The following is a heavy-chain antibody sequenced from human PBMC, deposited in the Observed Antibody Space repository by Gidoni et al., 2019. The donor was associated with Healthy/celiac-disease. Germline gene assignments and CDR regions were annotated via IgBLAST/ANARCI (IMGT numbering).Heavy chain of an antibody. CDR2: ISSSSSTI. D-gene: IGHD2-2*02. V-gene: IGHV3-48*01. Sequence: EVQLVELGGGLVQPGGSLRLSCAASASTFRSYSLNWVRQAPGKGLEWISYISSSSSTIYYADSVKGRFTISRDNAKNSLYLQMNSLRAEDTAVYYCARDRHSLVPAAIRGLVNDAFDIWGQGTMVTVSS. J-gene: IGHJ3*02. CDR3: ARDRHSLVPAAIRGLVNDAFDI. CDR1: ASTFRSYS.